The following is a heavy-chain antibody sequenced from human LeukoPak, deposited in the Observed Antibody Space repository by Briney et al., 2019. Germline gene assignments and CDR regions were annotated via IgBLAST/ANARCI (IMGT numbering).Heavy chain of an antibody. CDR2: IYYSGST. CDR1: GGSISSSSYY. D-gene: IGHD6-19*01. J-gene: IGHJ4*02. Sequence: NPSETLSLTCTVSGGSISSSSYYWGWIRQPPGKGLEWIGSIYYSGSTYYNPSLKSRVTISVDTSKNQFSLKLSSVTAADTAVYYCARLAVAGNNGGDYWGQGTLVTVSS. V-gene: IGHV4-39*07. CDR3: ARLAVAGNNGGDY.